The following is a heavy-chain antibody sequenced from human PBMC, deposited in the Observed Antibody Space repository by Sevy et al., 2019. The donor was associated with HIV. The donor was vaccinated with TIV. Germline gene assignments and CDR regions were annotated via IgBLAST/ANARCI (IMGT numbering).Heavy chain of an antibody. D-gene: IGHD3-9*01. CDR2: IHASGST. CDR3: ARERGSNILTLGLDF. Sequence: SETLSLTCTVSAGSISSDSYFWNWIRQPAGKGLEWIGRIHASGSTIYNPSLKSRVTMSVDKSKSQFSLRLKSVTAADSAVYFCARERGSNILTLGLDFWGQRSLVTVSS. CDR1: AGSISSDSYF. J-gene: IGHJ4*02. V-gene: IGHV4-61*02.